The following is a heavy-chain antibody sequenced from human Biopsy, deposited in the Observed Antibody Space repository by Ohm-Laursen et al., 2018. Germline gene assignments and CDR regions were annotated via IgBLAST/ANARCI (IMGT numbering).Heavy chain of an antibody. Sequence: SETLSLTCLVSGGSINNFYWSWIRQPPGKGLEWIGIIYYSGNTKYNPSLKSRVTISVDTFRNQFSLKLRSVTAADTAVYYCARGYAGLYEAFDFWGQGTVVTVAS. J-gene: IGHJ3*01. V-gene: IGHV4-59*01. D-gene: IGHD5-18*01. CDR1: GGSINNFY. CDR2: IYYSGNT. CDR3: ARGYAGLYEAFDF.